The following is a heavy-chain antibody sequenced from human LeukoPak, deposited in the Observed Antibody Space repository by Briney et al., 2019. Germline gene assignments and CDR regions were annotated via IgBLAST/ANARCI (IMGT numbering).Heavy chain of an antibody. V-gene: IGHV4-39*07. J-gene: IGHJ4*02. CDR3: ARGSYDGGSGWGRFDI. CDR1: GGFNSSSSYY. D-gene: IGHD6-19*01. Sequence: SETLSLTRTVSGGFNSSSSYYWGWIRQPPGKGLEWIGYIYYSGNTYYNPSLNSRVTISLDTSQDQFSLKLTSVTAADTAVYYCARGSYDGGSGWGRFDIWGQGTLVTVSS. CDR2: IYYSGNT.